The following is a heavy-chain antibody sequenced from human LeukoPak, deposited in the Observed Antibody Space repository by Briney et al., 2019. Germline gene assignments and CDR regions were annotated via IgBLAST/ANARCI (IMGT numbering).Heavy chain of an antibody. J-gene: IGHJ4*02. V-gene: IGHV3-23*01. Sequence: AGGSLRLSCAASGFSLNNYAMNWVRQAPGKGLEWVSIIISSSGSTFYADSVKGRFTISRDNSKNTLYLQLNSLRLEDTAVYYCAKGGYDYIEVAYFDFWGQGTLVTVSS. CDR2: IISSSGST. CDR3: AKGGYDYIEVAYFDF. CDR1: GFSLNNYA. D-gene: IGHD5-12*01.